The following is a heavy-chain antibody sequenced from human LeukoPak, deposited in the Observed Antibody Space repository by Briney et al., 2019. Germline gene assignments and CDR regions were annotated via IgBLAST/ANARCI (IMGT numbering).Heavy chain of an antibody. D-gene: IGHD5-18*01. V-gene: IGHV4-39*07. CDR2: IYYSGST. Sequence: PSETLSLTCTVSGDSISSYYWGWIRQPPGKGLEWIGSIYYSGSTYYNPSLKSRVTISVDTSKNQFSLKLSSVTAADTAVYYCARIQLWLHAFDIWGQGTMVTVSS. J-gene: IGHJ3*02. CDR3: ARIQLWLHAFDI. CDR1: GDSISSYY.